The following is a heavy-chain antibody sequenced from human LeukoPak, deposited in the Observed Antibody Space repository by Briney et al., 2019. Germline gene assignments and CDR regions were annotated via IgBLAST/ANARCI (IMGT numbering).Heavy chain of an antibody. D-gene: IGHD3-22*01. CDR1: GFTFSSYA. CDR3: AKTGPTSGYYTCFDY. CDR2: ISGSGGST. Sequence: PGGSLRLPCAASGFTFSSYAMSWVRQAPGKGLEWVSVISGSGGSTYYADSVKGRFTISRDNSKNTLYLQMNSLRAEDTAVYYCAKTGPTSGYYTCFDYWGQGTLVTVSS. V-gene: IGHV3-23*01. J-gene: IGHJ4*02.